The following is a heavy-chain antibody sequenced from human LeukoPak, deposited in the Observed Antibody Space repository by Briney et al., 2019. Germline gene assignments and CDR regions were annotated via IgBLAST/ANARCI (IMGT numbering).Heavy chain of an antibody. J-gene: IGHJ1*01. CDR2: INHSGST. Sequence: SETLSLTCAVYGGSFSGYYWSWIRQPPGKGLEWIGEINHSGSTNYNPSLKSRVTISVDTSKNQFSLKLSSVTAADTAVYYCARPARKWELLRPEYFQHWGQGTLVTVSA. CDR1: GGSFSGYY. D-gene: IGHD1-26*01. CDR3: ARPARKWELLRPEYFQH. V-gene: IGHV4-34*01.